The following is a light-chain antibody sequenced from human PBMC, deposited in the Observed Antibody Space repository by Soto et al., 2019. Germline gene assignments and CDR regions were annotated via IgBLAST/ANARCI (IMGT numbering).Light chain of an antibody. CDR3: LQDYRYPRT. CDR2: ATS. V-gene: IGKV1-6*01. Sequence: AIQMTQSPSSLSASVGDRVTITCRASQDISTELGWYQQKPGNSPKLLIYATSILQSGVPSRFSGIGSGTDFTLTISSLQPEEFATYACLQDYRYPRTFGRGKKVEIK. J-gene: IGKJ4*02. CDR1: QDISTE.